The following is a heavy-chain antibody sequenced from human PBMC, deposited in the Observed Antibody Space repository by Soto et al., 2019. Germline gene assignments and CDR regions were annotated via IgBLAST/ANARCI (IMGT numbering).Heavy chain of an antibody. J-gene: IGHJ6*02. D-gene: IGHD6-19*01. CDR3: ARYKAVAIYYYGMDV. Sequence: GASVKVSCKASGYTFTSYDINWVRQATGQGLEWMGWMNPNSGNTGYAQKFQGRVTMTRNTSISTAYMELSSLRSEDTAVYYCARYKAVAIYYYGMDVWGQGTTVPVSS. CDR2: MNPNSGNT. V-gene: IGHV1-8*01. CDR1: GYTFTSYD.